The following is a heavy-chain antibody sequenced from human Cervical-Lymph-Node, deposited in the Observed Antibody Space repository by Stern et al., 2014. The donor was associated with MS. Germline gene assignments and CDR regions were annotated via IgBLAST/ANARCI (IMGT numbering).Heavy chain of an antibody. V-gene: IGHV2-5*01. CDR1: GFSLNTRGVG. J-gene: IGHJ4*02. CDR2: IYWNDDK. CDR3: ARDPGY. Sequence: QATLRESGPPLVTPPQTLTLTCTFSGFSLNTRGVGVGWLRQPPGKALEWLALIYWNDDKGYSPALKSRLTITKDTSRSQVVLTITKLDPVDTATYFCARDPGYWGQGILVTVSS.